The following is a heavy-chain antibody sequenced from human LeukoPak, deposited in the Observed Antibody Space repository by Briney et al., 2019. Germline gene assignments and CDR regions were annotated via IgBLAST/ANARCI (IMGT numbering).Heavy chain of an antibody. Sequence: PSETLSLTCAVYGGSFSGYYWSWIRQPPGKGLEWIGEINHSGSTNYNPSLKSRVTISVDTSKNQFSLKLSSVTAADTAVYYCARGSPPRAFYDSSGYRRPVFDYWGQGALVTVSS. D-gene: IGHD3-22*01. CDR3: ARGSPPRAFYDSSGYRRPVFDY. CDR2: INHSGST. V-gene: IGHV4-34*01. CDR1: GGSFSGYY. J-gene: IGHJ4*02.